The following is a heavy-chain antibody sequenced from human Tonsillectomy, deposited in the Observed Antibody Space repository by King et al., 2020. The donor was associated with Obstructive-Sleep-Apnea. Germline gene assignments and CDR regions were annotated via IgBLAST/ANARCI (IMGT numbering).Heavy chain of an antibody. Sequence: VQLVESGGGLVQPGGSLRLSCAASGFTFSSYAMSWVRQAPGKGLEWVSAISGSGGSTYYADSGKGRFTISRDNSKNTLNLQMNSLRAEDTAVYYCATEDRQQLVLYFDTCGQGTLVTVSA. CDR3: ATEDRQQLVLYFDT. CDR2: ISGSGGST. J-gene: IGHJ4*02. D-gene: IGHD6-13*01. V-gene: IGHV3-23*04. CDR1: GFTFSSYA.